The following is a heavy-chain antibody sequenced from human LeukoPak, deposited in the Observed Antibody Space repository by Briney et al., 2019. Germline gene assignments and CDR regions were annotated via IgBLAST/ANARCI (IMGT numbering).Heavy chain of an antibody. CDR3: ARPVLRFFGTDV. Sequence: PSETLSLTCTVSGGSISSSSYYWGWIRQPPGKGLEWIGSIYYSGSTYYNPSLKSRVTISVDTSKNQFSLKLSSVTAADTAVYYCARPVLRFFGTDVWGQGTTVTVSS. V-gene: IGHV4-39*01. J-gene: IGHJ6*02. CDR2: IYYSGST. CDR1: GGSISSSSYY. D-gene: IGHD3-3*01.